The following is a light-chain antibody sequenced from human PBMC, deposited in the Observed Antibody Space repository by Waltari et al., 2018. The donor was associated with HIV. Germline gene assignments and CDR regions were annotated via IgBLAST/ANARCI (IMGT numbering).Light chain of an antibody. CDR1: NSNIGAGYD. J-gene: IGLJ3*02. Sequence: QSVLTQPPSVSGAPGLRVTISCTGDNSNIGAGYDVHWYQQLPGTAPKLLIYRNTNRPSGVPDRFPGSRSGTSASLAITGLQSEDEADYYCQSYDSSLTASVFGGGTKLTVL. CDR2: RNT. CDR3: QSYDSSLTASV. V-gene: IGLV1-40*01.